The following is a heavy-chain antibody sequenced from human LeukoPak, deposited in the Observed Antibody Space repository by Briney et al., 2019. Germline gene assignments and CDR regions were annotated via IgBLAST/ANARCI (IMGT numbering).Heavy chain of an antibody. CDR1: GGTFSSYT. V-gene: IGHV1-69*02. Sequence: ASVKVSCKASGGTFSSYTISWVRQAPGQGLEWMGRIIPILGIANYAQKFQGRVTITADKSTSTAYMELSSLRSEDTAVYYCARAYDGSGSYYVDYWGQGTLVTVSS. CDR3: ARAYDGSGSYYVDY. CDR2: IIPILGIA. J-gene: IGHJ4*02. D-gene: IGHD3-10*01.